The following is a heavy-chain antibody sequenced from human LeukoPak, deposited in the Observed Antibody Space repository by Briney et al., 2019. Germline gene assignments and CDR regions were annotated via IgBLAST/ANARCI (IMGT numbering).Heavy chain of an antibody. CDR2: INAGNGNT. CDR1: GYTFPSYA. Sequence: GASVKVSCKASGYTFPSYAMHWVRQAPGQRLEWMGWINAGNGNTKYSQRFQGRVTITRDTSASTAYMELSSLRSEDTAVYYCARALTAAAFHDYWGQGTLVTVSS. CDR3: ARALTAAAFHDY. V-gene: IGHV1-3*01. D-gene: IGHD6-13*01. J-gene: IGHJ4*02.